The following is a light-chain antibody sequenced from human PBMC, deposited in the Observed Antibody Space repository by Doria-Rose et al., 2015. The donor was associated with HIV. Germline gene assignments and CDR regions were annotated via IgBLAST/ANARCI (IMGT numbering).Light chain of an antibody. Sequence: DIRMTQSPSSLSASVGDRVTITCRASQSISSYLNWYQQKLGKAPKLLIFAASSLQSGVPSRFSGSGSGTDFTLTISSLQPEDFATYYCQQSFSTLPLTFGGGTKVEI. J-gene: IGKJ4*01. CDR2: AAS. V-gene: IGKV1-39*01. CDR3: QQSFSTLPLT. CDR1: QSISSY.